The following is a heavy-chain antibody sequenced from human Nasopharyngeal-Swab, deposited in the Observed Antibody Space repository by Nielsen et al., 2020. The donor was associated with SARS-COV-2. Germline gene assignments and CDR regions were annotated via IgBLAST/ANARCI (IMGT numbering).Heavy chain of an antibody. D-gene: IGHD3-3*01. Sequence: GSLRLSCTVSGGSISSYYWSWIRQPPGKGLEWIGYIYYSGSTDYNPSLKSRVTISVDTSKNQFSLKLGSVTAADTAVYYCARGGGLGYYDFWSGYSQTSDAFDIWGQGTMVTASS. J-gene: IGHJ3*02. V-gene: IGHV4-59*01. CDR3: ARGGGLGYYDFWSGYSQTSDAFDI. CDR1: GGSISSYY. CDR2: IYYSGST.